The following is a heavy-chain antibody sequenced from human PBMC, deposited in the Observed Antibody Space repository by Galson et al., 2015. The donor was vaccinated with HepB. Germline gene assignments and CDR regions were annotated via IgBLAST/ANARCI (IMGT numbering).Heavy chain of an antibody. Sequence: SVKVSCKASGGTFSSYAISWVRQAPGQGLEWMGGIIPIFGTANYAQKFQGRVTITADESTSTAYMELSSLRSEDTAVYYCARGNGRYNDFRDYYYYMDVWGKGTTVTVSS. D-gene: IGHD3-3*01. J-gene: IGHJ6*03. V-gene: IGHV1-69*13. CDR1: GGTFSSYA. CDR3: ARGNGRYNDFRDYYYYMDV. CDR2: IIPIFGTA.